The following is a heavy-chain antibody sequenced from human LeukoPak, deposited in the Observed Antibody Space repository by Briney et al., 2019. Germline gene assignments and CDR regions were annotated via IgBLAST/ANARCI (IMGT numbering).Heavy chain of an antibody. Sequence: SETLSLTCSVSGDSIRSYYWSWIRQPPGKGLEWIGYIDHTGSTNYNPSLNSRVTISRDTSKNHFSLELSSVTAADTAVYFCARGRVSSSSWSSTYYYYFYMDVWGKGTTVTVSS. V-gene: IGHV4-59*01. J-gene: IGHJ6*03. CDR3: ARGRVSSSSWSSTYYYYFYMDV. D-gene: IGHD6-13*01. CDR1: GDSIRSYY. CDR2: IDHTGST.